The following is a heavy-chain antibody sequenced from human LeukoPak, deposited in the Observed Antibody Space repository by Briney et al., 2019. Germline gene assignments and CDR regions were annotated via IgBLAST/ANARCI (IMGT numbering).Heavy chain of an antibody. V-gene: IGHV4-34*01. CDR1: GGSFSGYY. J-gene: IGHJ6*02. CDR3: ARSYYYGSGDYGMDV. D-gene: IGHD3-10*01. CDR2: INHSGST. Sequence: SETLSLTCAVYGGSFSGYYWSWIRQPPGKGLEWIGEINHSGSTNYNPSLKSRVTISVDTSKNQFSLKLSSVTAADTAVYYCARSYYYGSGDYGMDVWGQGTTVTVSS.